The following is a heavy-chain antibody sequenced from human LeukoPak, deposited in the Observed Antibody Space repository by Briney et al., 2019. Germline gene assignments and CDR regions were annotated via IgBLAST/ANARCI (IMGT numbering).Heavy chain of an antibody. V-gene: IGHV1-69*01. CDR2: IIPIFGTA. D-gene: IGHD5-18*01. Sequence: GSSVKVSCKASGGTFSSYAISWVRQAPGQGLEWMGGIIPIFGTANYAQKFQGRVTITADESTSTAYMEPSSLRSEDTAVYYCAKAIQLWSPFDYWGQGTLVTVSS. CDR1: GGTFSSYA. CDR3: AKAIQLWSPFDY. J-gene: IGHJ4*02.